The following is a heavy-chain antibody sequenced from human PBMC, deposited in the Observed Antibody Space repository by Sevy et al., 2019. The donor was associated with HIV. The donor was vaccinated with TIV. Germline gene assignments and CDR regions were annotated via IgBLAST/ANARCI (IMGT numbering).Heavy chain of an antibody. J-gene: IGHJ3*01. CDR1: GFIFSNYE. D-gene: IGHD3-22*01. V-gene: IGHV3-48*03. CDR2: ISPSGHAI. CDR3: ARDIDSSGYSYAFDL. Sequence: GGSLRLSCKASGFIFSNYEMNWLRQAPGKGLEWVSYISPSGHAIYYADSVKGRFTVSRDNAKNSLYLQMNSLRGDDTALYYCARDIDSSGYSYAFDLWGQRTMVTVSS.